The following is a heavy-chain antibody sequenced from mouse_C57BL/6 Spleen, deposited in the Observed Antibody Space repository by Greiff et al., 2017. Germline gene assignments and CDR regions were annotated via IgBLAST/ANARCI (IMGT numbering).Heavy chain of an antibody. CDR1: GFTFSDYY. D-gene: IGHD1-1*01. J-gene: IGHJ4*01. V-gene: IGHV5-16*01. CDR2: INYDGSST. Sequence: EVKLVESEGGLVQPGSSMKLSCTASGFTFSDYYMAWVRQVPEKGLEWVANINYDGSSTYYLDSLKSRFIISRDNAKNILYLQMSSLKSEDTATYYCAREQYYYGSSYYAMDYWGQGTSVTVSS. CDR3: AREQYYYGSSYYAMDY.